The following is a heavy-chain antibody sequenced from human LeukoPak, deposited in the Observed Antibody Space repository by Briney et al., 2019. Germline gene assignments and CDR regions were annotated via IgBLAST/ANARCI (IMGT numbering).Heavy chain of an antibody. V-gene: IGHV3-74*01. CDR3: AELGITMIGGV. J-gene: IGHJ6*04. D-gene: IGHD3-10*02. CDR2: INSDGSST. CDR1: GFTFDDYA. Sequence: GGSLRLSCAASGFTFDDYAMHWVRQAPGKGLVWVSRINSDGSSTSYADSVKGRFTISRDNANNTLYLQMNSLRAEDTAVYYCAELGITMIGGVWGKGTTVTISS.